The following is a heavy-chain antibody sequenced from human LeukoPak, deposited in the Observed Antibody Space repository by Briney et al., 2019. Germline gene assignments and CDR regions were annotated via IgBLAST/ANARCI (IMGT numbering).Heavy chain of an antibody. Sequence: SETLSLTCTVSGYSISSGYYWGWIRQPPGKGLEWIGSIYHSGSTYYSPSLKSRVTISVDTSKNQFSLKLSSVTAADTAVYYCARDGNSGTDAFDIWGQGTMVTVSS. V-gene: IGHV4-38-2*02. CDR3: ARDGNSGTDAFDI. D-gene: IGHD1-26*01. CDR2: IYHSGST. J-gene: IGHJ3*02. CDR1: GYSISSGYY.